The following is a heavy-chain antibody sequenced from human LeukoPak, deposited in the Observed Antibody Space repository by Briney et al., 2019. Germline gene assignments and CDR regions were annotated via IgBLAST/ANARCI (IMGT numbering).Heavy chain of an antibody. CDR2: INHSGST. Sequence: PGGSLRLSCAASGFTFSDYYMSWIRQPPGKGLEWIGEINHSGSTNYNPSLKSRVTISVDTSKNQFSLKLSSVTAADTAVYYCARGRKFTMVRGAKKGYYFDYWGQGTLVTVSS. J-gene: IGHJ4*02. CDR1: GFTFSDYY. D-gene: IGHD3-10*01. V-gene: IGHV4-34*01. CDR3: ARGRKFTMVRGAKKGYYFDY.